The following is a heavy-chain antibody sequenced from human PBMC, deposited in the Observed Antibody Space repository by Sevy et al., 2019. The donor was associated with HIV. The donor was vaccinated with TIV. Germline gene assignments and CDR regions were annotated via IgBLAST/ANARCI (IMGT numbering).Heavy chain of an antibody. V-gene: IGHV4-59*01. CDR2: IYYSGST. Sequence: SETLSLTCTVSGGSISSYYWSWIRQPPGKGLEWIGYIYYSGSTNYNPSLKSRVTISVDTSKNQFSLKLSSVTAADTAVYYCARHGSGGSCLDAFDIWGQGTMVTVSS. D-gene: IGHD2-15*01. CDR1: GGSISSYY. J-gene: IGHJ3*02. CDR3: ARHGSGGSCLDAFDI.